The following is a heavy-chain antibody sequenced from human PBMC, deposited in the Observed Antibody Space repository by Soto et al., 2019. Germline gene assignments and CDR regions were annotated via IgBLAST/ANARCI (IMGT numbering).Heavy chain of an antibody. CDR1: GFTFGDYA. CDR3: TRVGFTTGYYYYYGMDV. D-gene: IGHD1-26*01. J-gene: IGHJ6*02. V-gene: IGHV3-49*04. Sequence: PGGSLRLSCTASGFTFGDYAMGWVRQAPGKGLEWVGFIRSKAYGGTTEYAASVKGRFTISRDDPKSIAYLQMNSLKTEDTAVYYCTRVGFTTGYYYYYGMDVWGQGTTVTVS. CDR2: IRSKAYGGTT.